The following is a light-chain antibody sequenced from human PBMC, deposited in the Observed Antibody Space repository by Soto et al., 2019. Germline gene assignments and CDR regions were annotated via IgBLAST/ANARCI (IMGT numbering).Light chain of an antibody. CDR3: CSYAGRTTSLI. Sequence: QSALTQPASVSGSPGQSITISCTGTSSDVGSYNVVSWYQQHPGKAPKLMIYEVSKRPSGVSNRFSGSKSGNTASLTISGLQAEDEADYYCCSYAGRTTSLIFGGGTKLTVL. J-gene: IGLJ2*01. V-gene: IGLV2-23*02. CDR2: EVS. CDR1: SSDVGSYNV.